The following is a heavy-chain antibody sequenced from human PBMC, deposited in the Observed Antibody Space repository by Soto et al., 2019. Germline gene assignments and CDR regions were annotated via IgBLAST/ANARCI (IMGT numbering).Heavy chain of an antibody. J-gene: IGHJ4*02. CDR2: IYYSGST. D-gene: IGHD3-16*01. CDR3: ARVYGGNQYYDFDY. V-gene: IGHV4-31*03. CDR1: NGSISSGGYY. Sequence: LSLTCTVSNGSISSGGYYWSWIRQHPGKGLEWIGYIYYSGSTHYNPSLKSRVAISVDTSKNQFSLQLSSVTAADTAVYYCARVYGGNQYYDFDYWGQGTLVTVSS.